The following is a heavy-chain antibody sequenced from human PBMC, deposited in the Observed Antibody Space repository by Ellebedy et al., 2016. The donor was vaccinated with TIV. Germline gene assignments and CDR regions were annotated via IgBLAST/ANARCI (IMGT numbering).Heavy chain of an antibody. V-gene: IGHV3-23*01. D-gene: IGHD6-13*01. CDR3: AKMVQSSSYYIG. CDR1: GFTFSSYA. J-gene: IGHJ3*01. Sequence: GESLKISCAASGFTFSSYAMGWVRQAPGKGLEWVSVVTSGGSTSYADSVKGRFTLSRDNSKNTLYLQMNSLRAEDTAVYYCAKMVQSSSYYIGWGQGTMVTVSS. CDR2: VTSGGST.